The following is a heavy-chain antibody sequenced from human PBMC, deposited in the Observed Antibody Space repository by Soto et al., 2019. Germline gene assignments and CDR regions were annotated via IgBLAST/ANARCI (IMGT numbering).Heavy chain of an antibody. CDR1: GDSVTNSW. J-gene: IGHJ4*02. Sequence: ALQISCKRSGDSVTNSWISRVRQMPGKGLELMGIMYPGDSDTRYSPSFQGQVTISADKSISTAYLQWSSLKASDTAIYYCARGNHPPTYYFEYWGQGTLVTVSS. CDR3: ARGNHPPTYYFEY. CDR2: MYPGDSDT. V-gene: IGHV5-51*01.